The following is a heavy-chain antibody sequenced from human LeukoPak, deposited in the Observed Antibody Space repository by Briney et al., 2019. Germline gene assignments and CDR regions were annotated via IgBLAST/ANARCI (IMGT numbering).Heavy chain of an antibody. J-gene: IGHJ5*02. V-gene: IGHV3-30-3*01. CDR1: GFTFSSYA. CDR3: ARDLAVSWFDP. D-gene: IGHD6-19*01. CDR2: ISYDGSNK. Sequence: GGSLRLSCAASGFTFSSYAMHWVRQAPGKGLEWVAVISYDGSNKYYADSVKGRFTISRDNSKNTLYLQMNSLRAEDTAVYYCARDLAVSWFDPWGQGTLVTVSS.